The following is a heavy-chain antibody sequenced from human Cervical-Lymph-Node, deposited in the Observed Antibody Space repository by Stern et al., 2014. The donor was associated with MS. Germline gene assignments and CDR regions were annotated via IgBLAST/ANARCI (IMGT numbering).Heavy chain of an antibody. CDR1: GFTFNKYA. Sequence: EVQLVQSGGGLIQPGGSLRLSCEGSGFTFNKYAMTWVRQVPGKGLEWIASISSSDGDTYYAESVKGRFSISRDNSKSTLYLQMHSLRAEDTAIYYCAKDPESTTGWYFDLWGRGTLVTVSS. V-gene: IGHV3-23*04. CDR2: ISSSDGDT. J-gene: IGHJ2*01. D-gene: IGHD1-14*01. CDR3: AKDPESTTGWYFDL.